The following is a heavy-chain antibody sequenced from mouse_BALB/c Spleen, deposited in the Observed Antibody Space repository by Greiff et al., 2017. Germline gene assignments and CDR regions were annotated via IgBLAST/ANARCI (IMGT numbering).Heavy chain of an antibody. V-gene: IGHV14-1*02. D-gene: IGHD2-4*01. Sequence: VHVKQSGAELVRPGALVKLSCKATGFNIKDYYMHWVKQRPEQGLEWIGWIDPENGNTIYDPKFQGKASITADTSSNTAYLQLSSLTSEDTAVYYCARAYDYDGEGDYAMDYWGQGTSVTVSS. CDR1: GFNIKDYY. J-gene: IGHJ4*01. CDR3: ARAYDYDGEGDYAMDY. CDR2: IDPENGNT.